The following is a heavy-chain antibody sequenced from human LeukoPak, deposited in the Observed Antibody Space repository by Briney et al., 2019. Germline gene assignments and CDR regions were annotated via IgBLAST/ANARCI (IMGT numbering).Heavy chain of an antibody. CDR1: GGFIARYY. D-gene: IGHD1-1*01. Sequence: SETLSPTCSVSGGFIARYYWGWFRQPPGKGLEWIGYIHYSGSTNYNPSFRSRVTISVDTSKTQFTLRLSSVTAADTAVYYCAISECNFAGGGQASLVTVSS. V-gene: IGHV4-59*08. CDR3: AISECNFAG. CDR2: IHYSGST. J-gene: IGHJ4*01.